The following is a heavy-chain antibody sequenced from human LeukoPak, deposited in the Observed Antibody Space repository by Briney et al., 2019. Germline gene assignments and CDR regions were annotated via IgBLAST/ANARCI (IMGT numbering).Heavy chain of an antibody. CDR1: GYAFTGYN. V-gene: IGHV1-2*02. CDR2: INPNSGGT. J-gene: IGHJ6*02. Sequence: ASVTLSFTASGYAFTGYNMPWVRQAPGQGLEWMGWINPNSGGTNYAQKFQGRVTMTRDTSISTAYMELSRLTSDDTAVYYCARWFTITSGDYDILTGSYHRGMDVWGQGTTVTVSS. CDR3: ARWFTITSGDYDILTGSYHRGMDV. D-gene: IGHD3-9*01.